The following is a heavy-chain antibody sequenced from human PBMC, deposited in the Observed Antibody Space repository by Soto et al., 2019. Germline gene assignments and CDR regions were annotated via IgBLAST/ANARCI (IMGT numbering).Heavy chain of an antibody. D-gene: IGHD1-7*01. V-gene: IGHV3-30*18. Sequence: GGSLRLSCAASGFTFSSYGMHWVRQAPGKGLEWVAVISYDGSNKYYADSVKGRFTTSRDNSKNTLYLQMNSLRAEDTAVYYCAKVFRITGTTRRVPYVDYWGQGTLVTVSSGKTCLRPEDTAVYYCAYQLLYHSIGYYFDYWGQGTLVTVSS. J-gene: IGHJ4*02. CDR3: AKVFRITGTTRRVPYVDYWGQGTLVTVSSGKTCLRPEDTAVYYCAYQLLYHSIGYYFDY. CDR2: ISYDGSNK. CDR1: GFTFSSYG.